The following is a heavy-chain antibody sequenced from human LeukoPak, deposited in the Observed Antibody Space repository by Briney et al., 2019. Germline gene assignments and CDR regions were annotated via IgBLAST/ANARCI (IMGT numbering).Heavy chain of an antibody. CDR1: GGSISSGGYY. CDR2: IYYSGST. V-gene: IGHV4-31*03. CDR3: ARLSGYSSGWYEDY. J-gene: IGHJ4*02. Sequence: SQTLSLTCTVSGGSISSGGYYWSWKRQHPGKGLESIRYIYYSGSTYYNPSLKSRVTISVDTSKNQFSLKLSSVTAADTAVYYCARLSGYSSGWYEDYWGQGTLVTVSS. D-gene: IGHD6-19*01.